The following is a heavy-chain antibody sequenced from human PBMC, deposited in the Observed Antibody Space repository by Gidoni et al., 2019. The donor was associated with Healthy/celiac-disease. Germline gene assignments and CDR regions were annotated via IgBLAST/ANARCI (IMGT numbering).Heavy chain of an antibody. CDR3: ARDRAPHTAGDY. J-gene: IGHJ4*02. CDR2: IIAYNGNT. D-gene: IGHD5-18*01. V-gene: IGHV1-18*01. CDR1: RYPFTSYG. Sequence: QVQLLQSGAEVKKPGASVKVSCKASRYPFTSYGISWLRQAPVQGLEWMGWIIAYNGNTNYAQKLQCRVTMTTETSTSTAYMELRSLRSDDTAVYYCARDRAPHTAGDYWGQGTLVTVSS.